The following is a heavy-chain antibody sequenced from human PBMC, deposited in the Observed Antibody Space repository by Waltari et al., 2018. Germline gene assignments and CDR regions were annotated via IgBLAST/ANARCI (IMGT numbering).Heavy chain of an antibody. CDR3: ARAPMPYIAAAGTGGFDY. V-gene: IGHV3-30-3*01. Sequence: QVQLVESGGGVVQPGRSLRLSCAASGFTFSSYAMHWVRQAPGKGLEWVAVISYDGGNKYYADSVKCRFTISRDNSKNTLYLQMNSLRAEDTAVYYCARAPMPYIAAAGTGGFDYWGQGTLVTVSS. CDR2: ISYDGGNK. J-gene: IGHJ4*02. D-gene: IGHD6-13*01. CDR1: GFTFSSYA.